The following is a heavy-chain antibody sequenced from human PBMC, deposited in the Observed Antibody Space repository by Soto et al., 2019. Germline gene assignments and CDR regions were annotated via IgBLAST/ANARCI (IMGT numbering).Heavy chain of an antibody. Sequence: ASVKVSCKASGYTFTNYALHWVRQAPGQRLEWMGWINAGNGNTKYSQKFQGRVTITRDTSASTAYMELSSLRSEDTAVYYCARREIQGPIDYWGQGTLVTVSS. J-gene: IGHJ4*02. D-gene: IGHD1-26*01. V-gene: IGHV1-3*01. CDR1: GYTFTNYA. CDR3: ARREIQGPIDY. CDR2: INAGNGNT.